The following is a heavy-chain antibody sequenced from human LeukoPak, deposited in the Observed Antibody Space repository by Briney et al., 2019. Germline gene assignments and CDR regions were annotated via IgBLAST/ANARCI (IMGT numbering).Heavy chain of an antibody. CDR3: ARGGDYDYVWGSYRRSWRLDV. J-gene: IGHJ6*02. CDR2: ISYDGSNK. D-gene: IGHD3-16*02. V-gene: IGHV3-30*04. Sequence: GGSLRLSCAASGFTFSSYAMHWVRQAPGKGLEWVAVISYDGSNKYYADSVKGRFTISRDNSKNTLYLQMNSLRAEDTAVYHCARGGDYDYVWGSYRRSWRLDVWGQGTTVTVSS. CDR1: GFTFSSYA.